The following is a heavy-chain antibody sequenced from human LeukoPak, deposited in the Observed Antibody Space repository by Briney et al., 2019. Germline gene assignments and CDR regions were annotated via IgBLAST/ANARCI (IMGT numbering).Heavy chain of an antibody. Sequence: GGSLRLSCVGSGFTFSTYSMTWVRQAPGKGLEWVAVISYDGSNKYYADSVKGRFTISRDNSKNTLYLQMNSLRAEDTAVYYCARGEYYYDSSGFDYWGQGTLVTVSS. CDR3: ARGEYYYDSSGFDY. J-gene: IGHJ4*01. D-gene: IGHD3-22*01. CDR2: ISYDGSNK. CDR1: GFTFSTYS. V-gene: IGHV3-30*03.